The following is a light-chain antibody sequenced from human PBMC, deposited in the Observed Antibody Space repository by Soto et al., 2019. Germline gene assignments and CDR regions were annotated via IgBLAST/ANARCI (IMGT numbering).Light chain of an antibody. CDR1: QSVVTY. CDR2: GAS. Sequence: DLPMTQSPSSLSASVGDTVTVTCRASQSVVTYLNWYQQKPGKAPELLIYGASSLQSGVPSRFSGSGSRSDFTLTIKGLQPEDFATYYCQQSYRSPYTFGPRTKVDIK. V-gene: IGKV1-39*01. J-gene: IGKJ2*01. CDR3: QQSYRSPYT.